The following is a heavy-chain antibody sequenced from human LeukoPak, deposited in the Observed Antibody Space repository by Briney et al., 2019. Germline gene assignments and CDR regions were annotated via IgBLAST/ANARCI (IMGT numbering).Heavy chain of an antibody. CDR3: ARGPHWGSGSVRSYYYYYMDV. J-gene: IGHJ6*03. CDR1: GYTFTGYY. D-gene: IGHD3-10*01. V-gene: IGHV1-2*02. Sequence: GASVKVSCKASGYTFTGYYMHWVRQAPGQGLEWMGWINPNSGGTNYAQKFQGRVTMTRNTSISTAYMELSSLRSEDTAVYYCARGPHWGSGSVRSYYYYYMDVWGKGTTVTVSS. CDR2: INPNSGGT.